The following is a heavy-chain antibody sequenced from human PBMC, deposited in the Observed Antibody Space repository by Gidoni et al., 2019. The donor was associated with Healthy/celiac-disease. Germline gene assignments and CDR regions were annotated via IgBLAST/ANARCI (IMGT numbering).Heavy chain of an antibody. CDR3: ARDYYDILTGYYDAFDI. J-gene: IGHJ3*02. D-gene: IGHD3-9*01. CDR1: GYTFTSYY. V-gene: IGHV1-46*01. Sequence: QVQLVQSGAEVTKPGASVKVSCKASGYTFTSYYMHWVRQAPGQGLEWMGIINPSGGSTSYAQKFQGRVTMTRDTSTSTVYMELSSLRSEDTAVYYCARDYYDILTGYYDAFDIWGQGTMVTVSS. CDR2: INPSGGST.